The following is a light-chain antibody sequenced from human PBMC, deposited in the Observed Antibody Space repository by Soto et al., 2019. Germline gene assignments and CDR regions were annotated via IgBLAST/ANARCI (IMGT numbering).Light chain of an antibody. CDR1: QSIRSW. Sequence: DIQMTQSPSILSASVGDRVTITCRASQSIRSWLAWYQQKPGQAPKLLIYDAYSLESGVPSRFSGRRSGTEFTLTIAGLQPEDFATYYCQQYESYSPLTFGGGTKV. J-gene: IGKJ4*01. CDR3: QQYESYSPLT. CDR2: DAY. V-gene: IGKV1-5*01.